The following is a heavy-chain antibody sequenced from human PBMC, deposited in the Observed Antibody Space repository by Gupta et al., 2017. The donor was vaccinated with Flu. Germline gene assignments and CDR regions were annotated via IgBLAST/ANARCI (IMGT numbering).Heavy chain of an antibody. Sequence: GLEWVSYIRSSGTTIYYADSVRGRFTISRDNARNSLYLQLDSLRDDDTAVYFCARGGYCTDTFCYTLNAFDIWGQGTVVTVSS. CDR2: IRSSGTTI. J-gene: IGHJ3*02. CDR3: ARGGYCTDTFCYTLNAFDI. D-gene: IGHD2-2*02. V-gene: IGHV3-48*03.